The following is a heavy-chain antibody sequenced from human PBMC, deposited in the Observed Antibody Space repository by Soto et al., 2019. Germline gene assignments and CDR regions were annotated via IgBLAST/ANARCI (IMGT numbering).Heavy chain of an antibody. CDR2: SYSSGST. CDR1: GGSISSGGYY. D-gene: IGHD2-8*01. CDR3: ARNDHYYYYGMDV. J-gene: IGHJ6*02. Sequence: SETLSLTCTLSGGSISSGGYYWTWIGQQPGKGQEWIGYSYSSGSTYYKPSLKSRVTISVDTSKNQFSLKLSSVTAADTAVYYCARNDHYYYYGMDVWGQGTTVTVSS. V-gene: IGHV4-31*03.